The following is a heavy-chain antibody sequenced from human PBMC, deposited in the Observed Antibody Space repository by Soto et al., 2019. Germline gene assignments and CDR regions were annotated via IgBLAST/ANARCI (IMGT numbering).Heavy chain of an antibody. J-gene: IGHJ4*02. CDR2: IKQDGSEK. CDR1: GFTFSSYW. Sequence: GGSLRLSCAASGFTFSSYWMSWVRQAPGKGLEWVANIKQDGSEKYYVDSVKGRFTISRDNAKNSLYLQMNSLRAEDTAVYYCARNHIAAAGVGDYWGQGTLVTVSS. CDR3: ARNHIAAAGVGDY. D-gene: IGHD6-13*01. V-gene: IGHV3-7*05.